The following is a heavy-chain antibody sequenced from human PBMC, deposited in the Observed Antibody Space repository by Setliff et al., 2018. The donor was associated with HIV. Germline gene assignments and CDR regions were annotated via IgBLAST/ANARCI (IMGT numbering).Heavy chain of an antibody. J-gene: IGHJ3*02. V-gene: IGHV4-39*01. CDR1: GGSIGIRSYF. CDR2: VYSSGST. Sequence: PSEPLSLTCTVSGGSIGIRSYFWGWIRQPPGKGLEWIGSVYSSGSTYYNPSLKSRVTVSVDTSKDQFSLRLSSVTVADTAVYYCASGQWLEHAFDIWGQGTVVTVSS. CDR3: ASGQWLEHAFDI. D-gene: IGHD6-19*01.